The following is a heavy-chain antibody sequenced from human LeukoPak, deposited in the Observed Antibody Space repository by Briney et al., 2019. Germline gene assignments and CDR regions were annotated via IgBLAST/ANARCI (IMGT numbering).Heavy chain of an antibody. J-gene: IGHJ4*02. CDR3: ARAPHAHQRYYDILTGYHDY. V-gene: IGHV3-30*03. Sequence: PGGSLRLSCAASGFTFSSYGMHWVRQAPGKGLEWVAVISYDGSNKYYADSVKGRFTISRDNSKNTLYLQMNSLRAEDTAVYYCARAPHAHQRYYDILTGYHDYWGQGTLVTVSS. D-gene: IGHD3-9*01. CDR1: GFTFSSYG. CDR2: ISYDGSNK.